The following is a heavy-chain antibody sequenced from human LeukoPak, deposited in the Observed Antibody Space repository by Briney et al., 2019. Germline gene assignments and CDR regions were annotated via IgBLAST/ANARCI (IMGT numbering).Heavy chain of an antibody. Sequence: SGPALVKPTQTLTLTCTFSGFSLSTSGMCVSWIRQPPGKALEWLARIDWDDDKYYSTSLKTRLTISKDTSKNQVVLTMTNMDPVDTATYYCARIRLDPGAFDYWGQGTLVTVSS. CDR1: GFSLSTSGMC. D-gene: IGHD1-1*01. CDR2: IDWDDDK. CDR3: ARIRLDPGAFDY. J-gene: IGHJ4*02. V-gene: IGHV2-70*11.